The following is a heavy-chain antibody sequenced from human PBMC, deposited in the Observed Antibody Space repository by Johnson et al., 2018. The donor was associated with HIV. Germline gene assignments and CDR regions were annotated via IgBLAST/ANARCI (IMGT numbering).Heavy chain of an antibody. CDR2: ISSSGSTI. CDR3: ASNSMVRGIIITSYAFDI. D-gene: IGHD3-10*01. CDR1: GFSFGTYA. V-gene: IGHV3-48*04. Sequence: MMLVESGGGVVQPGRSLRLSCAASGFSFGTYAMHWVRQAPGKGLEWVSYISSSGSTIYYADSVKGRFTISRDNAKNSLYLQMNSLRAEDTAVYYCASNSMVRGIIITSYAFDIWGQGTMVTVSS. J-gene: IGHJ3*02.